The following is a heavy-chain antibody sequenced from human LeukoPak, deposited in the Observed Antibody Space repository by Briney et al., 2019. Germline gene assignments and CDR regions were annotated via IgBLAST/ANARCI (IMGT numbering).Heavy chain of an antibody. J-gene: IGHJ4*02. Sequence: ASVKVSCKASGYTFTSYAMHWVRQAPGQRLEWMGWINAGNGNTKYSQKFQGRVTITRDTSASTAYMELSSLRSEDTAVYYCARETAPGETVDYWGQGTLVTVSS. D-gene: IGHD4-17*01. CDR2: INAGNGNT. CDR1: GYTFTSYA. V-gene: IGHV1-3*01. CDR3: ARETAPGETVDY.